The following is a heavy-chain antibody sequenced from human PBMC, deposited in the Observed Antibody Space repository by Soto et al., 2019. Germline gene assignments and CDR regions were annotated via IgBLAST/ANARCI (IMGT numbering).Heavy chain of an antibody. CDR2: INHSGST. CDR3: ATSYCNAWHTY. V-gene: IGHV4-34*01. CDR1: GVSFSGYY. D-gene: IGHD2-15*01. J-gene: IGHJ4*02. Sequence: SETMSLTYAVYGVSFSGYYLILLRPPPGKGLEWIGEINHSGSTNYNPSLKSRVTISVDTSKNQFSLQLSSVTVADTAVYYCATSYCNAWHTYWGQGTQVTVSS.